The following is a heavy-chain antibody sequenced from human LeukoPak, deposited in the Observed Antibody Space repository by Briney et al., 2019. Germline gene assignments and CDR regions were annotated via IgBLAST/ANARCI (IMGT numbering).Heavy chain of an antibody. V-gene: IGHV3-11*04. J-gene: IGHJ6*02. D-gene: IGHD3-10*01. Sequence: LSLTCTVSGGSISSSSYYWGWIRQPPGKGLEWVSYISSSGSTIYYADSVKGRFTISRDNAKNSLYLQMNSLRAEDTAVYYCAREELVRGVINYYGMDVWGQGTTVTVSS. CDR2: ISSSGSTI. CDR3: AREELVRGVINYYGMDV. CDR1: GGSISSSSYY.